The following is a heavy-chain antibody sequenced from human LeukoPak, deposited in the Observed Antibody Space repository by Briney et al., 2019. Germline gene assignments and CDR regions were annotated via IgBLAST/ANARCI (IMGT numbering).Heavy chain of an antibody. CDR3: ARDSIDDSRWPRY. J-gene: IGHJ4*02. D-gene: IGHD3-3*01. V-gene: IGHV7-4-1*02. CDR2: INTNTENP. CDR1: GYTFTNYA. Sequence: ASVKVSCKASGYTFTNYAMNWVRQAPGQGLEWMGWINTNTENPTYAQGFTGRFVFSLDTSVSTAYLQISSLRAEDTAVYYCARDSIDDSRWPRYWGQGTLVTVSS.